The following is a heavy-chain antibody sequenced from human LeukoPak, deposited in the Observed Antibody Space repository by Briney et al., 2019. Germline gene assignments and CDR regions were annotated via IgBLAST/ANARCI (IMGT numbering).Heavy chain of an antibody. CDR1: GDSITSGSYY. CDR3: ARVQNYYYNYMDV. CDR2: IYHSGST. V-gene: IGHV4-39*07. Sequence: SETLSLTCIVSGDSITSGSYYWGWIRQPPGKGLEWIGSIYHSGSTYYNPSLKSRVTISVDTSKNQFSLKLSSVTAADTAVYYCARVQNYYYNYMDVWGKGTTVTVSS. J-gene: IGHJ6*03.